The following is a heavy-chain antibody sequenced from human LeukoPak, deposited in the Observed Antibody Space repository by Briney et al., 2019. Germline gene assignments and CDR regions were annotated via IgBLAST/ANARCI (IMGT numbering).Heavy chain of an antibody. J-gene: IGHJ4*02. V-gene: IGHV1-69-2*01. D-gene: IGHD1-26*01. CDR1: GYNFTDYH. CDR2: IDPEEGET. CDR3: ATGLVGTRPWDS. Sequence: ASVKVSCKVSGYNFTDYHIHWIRQAPEKGLEWMGLIDPEEGETIDAEKFQGRVTITADTSTDTSYMELSSLRSEDTALYYCATGLVGTRPWDSWGQGTLVTVSS.